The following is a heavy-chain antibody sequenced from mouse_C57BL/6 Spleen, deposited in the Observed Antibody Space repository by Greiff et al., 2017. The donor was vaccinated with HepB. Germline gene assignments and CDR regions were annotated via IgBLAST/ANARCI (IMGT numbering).Heavy chain of an antibody. CDR3: ARRSNYGFFAY. CDR2: ISNGGGST. J-gene: IGHJ3*01. D-gene: IGHD2-5*01. CDR1: GFTFSDYY. V-gene: IGHV5-12*01. Sequence: EVMLVESGGGLVQPGGSLKLSCAASGFTFSDYYMYWVRQTPEKRLEWVAYISNGGGSTYYPDTVKGRFTISRDNAKNTLYLQMSRLKSEDTAMYYCARRSNYGFFAYWGQGTLVTVSA.